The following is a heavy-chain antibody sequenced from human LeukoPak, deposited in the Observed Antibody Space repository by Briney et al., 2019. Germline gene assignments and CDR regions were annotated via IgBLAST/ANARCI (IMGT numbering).Heavy chain of an antibody. Sequence: PGGSLRLSCAASGFTFSSYGVHWVRQAPGKGLEWVAVISYDGSNKYYADSVKGRFTISRDNSKNTLYLQMNSLRAEDTAVYYCAKDPDYYGSGSLLYWGQGTLVTVSS. V-gene: IGHV3-30*18. J-gene: IGHJ4*02. CDR3: AKDPDYYGSGSLLY. CDR1: GFTFSSYG. CDR2: ISYDGSNK. D-gene: IGHD3-10*01.